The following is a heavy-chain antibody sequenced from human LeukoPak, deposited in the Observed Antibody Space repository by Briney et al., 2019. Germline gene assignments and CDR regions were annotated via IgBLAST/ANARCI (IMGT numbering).Heavy chain of an antibody. J-gene: IGHJ4*02. D-gene: IGHD4-17*01. V-gene: IGHV1-69*13. Sequence: SVKVSCKASGGTFSSYAISWVRQAPGQGLEWMGGIIPIFGTANYAQKFQGRVTITADESTSTAYMELSSLRSEDTAVYYCARFIYGDYVGGFGSWGQGTLVTVSS. CDR2: IIPIFGTA. CDR3: ARFIYGDYVGGFGS. CDR1: GGTFSSYA.